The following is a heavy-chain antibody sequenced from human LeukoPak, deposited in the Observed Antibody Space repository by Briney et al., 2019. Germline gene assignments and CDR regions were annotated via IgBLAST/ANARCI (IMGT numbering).Heavy chain of an antibody. CDR2: FYYSGST. V-gene: IGHV4-59*01. D-gene: IGHD3-10*01. Sequence: SETLSLTCNVSGGSISSCYWSWIRQPPGKGLEWIGYFYYSGSTNYNPSLKSRVTISVDTSKNQFSLKLSSVTAADTAVYYCARVYYYGSGSPKPSFDYWGQGTLVTVSS. CDR3: ARVYYYGSGSPKPSFDY. J-gene: IGHJ4*02. CDR1: GGSISSCY.